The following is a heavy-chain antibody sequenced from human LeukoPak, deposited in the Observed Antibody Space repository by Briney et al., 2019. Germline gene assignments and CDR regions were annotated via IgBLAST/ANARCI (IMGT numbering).Heavy chain of an antibody. CDR2: ISAYNGNT. V-gene: IGHV1-18*01. Sequence: ASVKVSCKASGYTFTSYGISWVRQAPGQGLEWMGWISAYNGNTNYAQKFQGRVTMTTDTSTSTAYMEPRSLRSDDTAVYYCARAWFGELSRYYYYYGMDVWGQGTTVTVSS. CDR1: GYTFTSYG. J-gene: IGHJ6*02. CDR3: ARAWFGELSRYYYYYGMDV. D-gene: IGHD3-10*01.